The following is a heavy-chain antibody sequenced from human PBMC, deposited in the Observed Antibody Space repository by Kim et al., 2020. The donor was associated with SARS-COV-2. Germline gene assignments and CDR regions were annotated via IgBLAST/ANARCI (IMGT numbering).Heavy chain of an antibody. V-gene: IGHV3-30*04. CDR3: AESGWYSQWYFDL. CDR2: ISYDGSNK. CDR1: GFTFSSYA. J-gene: IGHJ2*01. Sequence: GGSLRLSCAASGFTFSSYAMHWVRQAPGKGLEWVAVISYDGSNKYYADSVKGRFTISRDNSKNTLYLQMNSLRAEDTAVYYCAESGWYSQWYFDLWGRGTLVTVSS. D-gene: IGHD6-19*01.